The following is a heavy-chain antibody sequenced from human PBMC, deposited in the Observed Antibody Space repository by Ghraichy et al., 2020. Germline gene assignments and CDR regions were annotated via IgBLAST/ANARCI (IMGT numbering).Heavy chain of an antibody. CDR1: GYTFTSYY. V-gene: IGHV1-46*03. CDR2: INPSGGST. D-gene: IGHD6-6*01. J-gene: IGHJ6*03. Sequence: ASVKVSCKASGYTFTSYYMHWLRQAPGQGLEWMGIINPSGGSTSYAQKFQGRVTMTRDTSTSTVYMELSSLRSEDTAVYYCARAGIAARPNYYYMDVWGKGTTVTVSS. CDR3: ARAGIAARPNYYYMDV.